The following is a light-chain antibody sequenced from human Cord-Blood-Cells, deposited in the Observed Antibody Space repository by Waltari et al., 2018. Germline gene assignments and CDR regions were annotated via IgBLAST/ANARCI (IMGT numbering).Light chain of an antibody. Sequence: DIQMTQSPSTLSASVGDRVTITCRASQSISSWLAWYQQKPGKAPKLLIYKASSLESGVPSRFSCSGSGTEFTLTISSLQPVDFATYYCQQYNSYSPYTFGQGTKLEIK. J-gene: IGKJ2*01. CDR3: QQYNSYSPYT. V-gene: IGKV1-5*03. CDR2: KAS. CDR1: QSISSW.